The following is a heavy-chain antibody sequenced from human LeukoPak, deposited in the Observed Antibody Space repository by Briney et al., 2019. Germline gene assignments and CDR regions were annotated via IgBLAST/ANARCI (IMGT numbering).Heavy chain of an antibody. CDR2: INHSGST. J-gene: IGHJ4*02. Sequence: SETLSLTCAVYGGSFSGYYWSWIRQPPGKGLEWIGEINHSGSTNYNPSLKSRVTISVDTSKNQFSLKLSSVTAADTAVYYCARAPIVVVPAAINHAVVAAEDYWGQGTLVTVSS. V-gene: IGHV4-34*01. D-gene: IGHD2-2*01. CDR1: GGSFSGYY. CDR3: ARAPIVVVPAAINHAVVAAEDY.